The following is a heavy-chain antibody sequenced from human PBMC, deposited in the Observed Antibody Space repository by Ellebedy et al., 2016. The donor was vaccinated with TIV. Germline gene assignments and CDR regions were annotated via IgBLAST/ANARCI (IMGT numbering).Heavy chain of an antibody. D-gene: IGHD5-18*01. CDR1: GGSISSYY. CDR2: IYTSGST. V-gene: IGHV4-4*07. CDR3: ARVGYSYGPLDY. J-gene: IGHJ4*02. Sequence: SETLSLXXTVSGGSISSYYWSWIRQPAGKGLEWIGRIYTSGSTNYNPSLKSRITMSVDTSKNQFSLKLSSVTAADTAVYYCARVGYSYGPLDYWGQGTLVTVSS.